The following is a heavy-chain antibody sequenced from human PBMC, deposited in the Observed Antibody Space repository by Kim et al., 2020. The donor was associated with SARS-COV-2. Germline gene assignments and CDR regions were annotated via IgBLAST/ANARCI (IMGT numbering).Heavy chain of an antibody. J-gene: IGHJ4*02. Sequence: GGSLRLSCAASGFNFGDWGMSWVRHKPGRGLEWICGITWEGEKTGYVDAVRGRFTISRDVAQRSLYLQMDSLRAEDTAIYFCARDNVYDKSGFHGLIFDDWGQGTLVTVSS. D-gene: IGHD6-25*01. V-gene: IGHV3-20*04. CDR3: ARDNVYDKSGFHGLIFDD. CDR1: GFNFGDWG. CDR2: ITWEGEKT.